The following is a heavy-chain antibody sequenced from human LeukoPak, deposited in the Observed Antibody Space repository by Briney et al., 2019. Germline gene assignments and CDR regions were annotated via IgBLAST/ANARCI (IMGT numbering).Heavy chain of an antibody. D-gene: IGHD3-10*01. CDR3: ARGAGSGTYYNHIFDP. CDR1: GGSISSYY. V-gene: IGHV4-59*01. J-gene: IGHJ5*02. Sequence: PSETLSLTCTVSGGSISSYYWSWIRQPPGKGLEWIGYIYYSGNTKYNPSLKSRVTISVDPSKSQFSLRLSSVTAADTAVYYCARGAGSGTYYNHIFDPWGQGTLVTVSS. CDR2: IYYSGNT.